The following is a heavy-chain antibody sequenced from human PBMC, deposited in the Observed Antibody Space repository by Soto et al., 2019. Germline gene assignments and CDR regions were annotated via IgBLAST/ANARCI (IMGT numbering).Heavy chain of an antibody. V-gene: IGHV5-51*03. CDR1: GYSFTSYW. Sequence: GKSLKISCKGSGYSFTSYWIGWVRQMPGKGLEWMGIIYPGDSDTRYSPSFQGQVTISADKSISTAYLQWSSLKASDTAMYYCARSLAPEYSSSFHLDYWGQGTLVTVSS. CDR3: ARSLAPEYSSSFHLDY. D-gene: IGHD6-13*01. J-gene: IGHJ4*02. CDR2: IYPGDSDT.